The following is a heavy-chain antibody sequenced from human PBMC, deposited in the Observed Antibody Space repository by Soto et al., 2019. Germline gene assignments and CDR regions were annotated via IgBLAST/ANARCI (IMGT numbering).Heavy chain of an antibody. CDR2: ISYDGSNK. CDR3: AKDWANIVVVTAIDY. V-gene: IGHV3-30*18. Sequence: QVQLVESGGGVVQPGRSLRLSCAASGFTFSSYGMHWVRKAPGKGLEWVAVISYDGSNKYYADSVKGRFTISRDNSKNTLYLQMNSLRAEDTAVYYCAKDWANIVVVTAIDYWGQGTLVTVSS. CDR1: GFTFSSYG. D-gene: IGHD2-21*02. J-gene: IGHJ4*02.